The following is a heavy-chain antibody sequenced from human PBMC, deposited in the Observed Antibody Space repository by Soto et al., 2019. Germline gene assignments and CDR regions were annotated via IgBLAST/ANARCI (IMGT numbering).Heavy chain of an antibody. CDR3: AKDLYSPYLTMLNV. CDR2: ISGSGGST. V-gene: IGHV3-23*01. D-gene: IGHD3-10*01. Sequence: GGSLRLSCAASGFTFSSYAMSWVRQAPGKGLEWVSAISGSGGSTYYADSVKGRFTISRDNSKNTLYLQMNSLRAEDTAVYYCAKDLYSPYLTMLNVWGQGTLVTVSS. CDR1: GFTFSSYA. J-gene: IGHJ4*02.